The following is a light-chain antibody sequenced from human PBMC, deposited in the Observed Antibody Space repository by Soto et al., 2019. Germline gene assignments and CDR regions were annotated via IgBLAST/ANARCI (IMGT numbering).Light chain of an antibody. CDR1: SSDVGGYNF. J-gene: IGLJ2*01. CDR3: TSYTTSDTVV. CDR2: DVS. Sequence: QSVLPQPASVSGSPGQSITISCTGTSSDVGGYNFVSWYQQHPGKAPKVMIYDVSNRPSGVSNRFSGSKSGNTASLTISGLQAEDEADYYCTSYTTSDTVVFGGGTKLTVL. V-gene: IGLV2-14*03.